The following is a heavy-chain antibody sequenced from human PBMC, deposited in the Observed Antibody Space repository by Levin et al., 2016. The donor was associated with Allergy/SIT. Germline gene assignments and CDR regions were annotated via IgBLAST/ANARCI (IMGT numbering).Heavy chain of an antibody. Sequence: VRQMPGKGLEWMGIIYPGDSETRYSPSFQGQVTMSVDKSINAAYLQWSSLKASDSATYYCAREGSIPLSGSQFYHYYGMDVWGQGTTVTVSS. J-gene: IGHJ6*02. CDR2: IYPGDSET. D-gene: IGHD2-2*02. V-gene: IGHV5-51*01. CDR3: AREGSIPLSGSQFYHYYGMDV.